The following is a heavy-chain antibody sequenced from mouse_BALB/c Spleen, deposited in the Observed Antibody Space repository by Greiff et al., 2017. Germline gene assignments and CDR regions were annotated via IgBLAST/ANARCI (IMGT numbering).Heavy chain of an antibody. V-gene: IGHV14-1*02. CDR1: GFNFKDYY. J-gene: IGHJ2*01. CDR3: ARSGNYDCFDY. CDR2: IDPENGNT. Sequence: EVQLQQSGAELVRPGALVKLSCKASGFNFKDYYMHWVKQRPEQGLEWIGWIDPENGNTIYDPKFQGKASITADPSSNTAYLQLSSLTSEDTAVYYCARSGNYDCFDYWGQGNTRKVSA. D-gene: IGHD2-1*01.